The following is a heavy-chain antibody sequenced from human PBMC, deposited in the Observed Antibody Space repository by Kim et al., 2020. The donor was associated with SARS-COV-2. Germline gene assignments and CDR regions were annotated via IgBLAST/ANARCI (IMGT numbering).Heavy chain of an antibody. Sequence: FTISRDNSKNTLYLQMNSLRAEDTAVYYCARDHRRTPTYYYDSSGPYFDYWGQGTLVTVSS. J-gene: IGHJ4*02. CDR3: ARDHRRTPTYYYDSSGPYFDY. D-gene: IGHD3-22*01. V-gene: IGHV3-30*07.